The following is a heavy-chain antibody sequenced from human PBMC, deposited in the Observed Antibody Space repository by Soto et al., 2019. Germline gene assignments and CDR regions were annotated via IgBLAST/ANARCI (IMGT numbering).Heavy chain of an antibody. J-gene: IGHJ6*03. CDR2: INHSGST. CDR1: GGSFSGYY. Sequence: SETLSLTCAVYGGSFSGYYWSWIRQPPGKGLDWIGEINHSGSTNYNPSLKSRVTISVDTSKNQFSLKLSSVTAADTAVYYCARGRVQQFSSVSTLGYYMDVWGKGTTVTVSS. D-gene: IGHD3-16*01. V-gene: IGHV4-34*01. CDR3: ARGRVQQFSSVSTLGYYMDV.